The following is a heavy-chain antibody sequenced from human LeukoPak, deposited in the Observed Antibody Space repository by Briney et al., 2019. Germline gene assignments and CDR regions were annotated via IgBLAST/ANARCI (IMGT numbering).Heavy chain of an antibody. CDR3: ANDLPAAYFDY. CDR1: GFTFSSYG. V-gene: IGHV3-30*02. J-gene: IGHJ4*02. D-gene: IGHD2-2*01. CDR2: IRSDATSE. Sequence: GGSLRLSCAASGFTFSSYGMHWVRQAPGKGLEWVTFIRSDATSEFYADSVKGRFTISRDNSRDTLYLQMNSLGAEDTAVYYCANDLPAAYFDYWGQGTLVTVSS.